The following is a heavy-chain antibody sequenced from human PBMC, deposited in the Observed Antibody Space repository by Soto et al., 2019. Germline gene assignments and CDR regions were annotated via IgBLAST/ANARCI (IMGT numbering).Heavy chain of an antibody. D-gene: IGHD3-22*01. CDR2: ISAYNGDT. J-gene: IGHJ1*01. Sequence: QVQLVQSGAEVKKPGASVKVSCKSSDYTFSSHGISWVRQAPGQGLEWMGWISAYNGDTEYAEKFQGRVAMTTDTSTRTAYMELRSLRSDDTAVYYCARHSRGSYYVVDSWGQGTLVSVSS. CDR1: DYTFSSHG. V-gene: IGHV1-18*01. CDR3: ARHSRGSYYVVDS.